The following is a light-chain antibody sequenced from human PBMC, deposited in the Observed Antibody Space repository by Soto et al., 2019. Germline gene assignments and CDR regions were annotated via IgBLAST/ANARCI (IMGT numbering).Light chain of an antibody. J-gene: IGKJ5*01. CDR1: QGIYTW. V-gene: IGKV1-12*01. CDR2: NAS. CDR3: QQAASCPIT. Sequence: DIQMTQSPSSVSASVGDRVTITCRASQGIYTWLAWYQQKPGKAPNLLIYNASSLQSGVPSRFSGTGSGTEFTLTINSLQPEDFATYYCQQAASCPITFGQGTRLEIK.